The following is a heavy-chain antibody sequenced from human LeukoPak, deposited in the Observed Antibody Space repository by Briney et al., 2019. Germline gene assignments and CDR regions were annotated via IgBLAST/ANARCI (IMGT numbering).Heavy chain of an antibody. J-gene: IGHJ4*02. CDR1: GFTFSSYP. Sequence: PGRSLRLSCAASGFTFSSYPMHWVRQAPGKGLEWVAVIWYDGSNKYYADSVKGRFTISRDNSKNTLYLEMNSLRAEDTAVYYCARDYYYDSSGYWDYYFDYWGQGTLVSVSS. V-gene: IGHV3-33*08. CDR2: IWYDGSNK. CDR3: ARDYYYDSSGYWDYYFDY. D-gene: IGHD3-22*01.